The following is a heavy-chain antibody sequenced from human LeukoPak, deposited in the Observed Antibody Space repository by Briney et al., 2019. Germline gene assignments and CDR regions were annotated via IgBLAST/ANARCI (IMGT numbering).Heavy chain of an antibody. V-gene: IGHV3-20*04. CDR3: ARETSYSGNYYFDY. Sequence: PGGSLRLSCAASGFTFDDYGMSWVRQAPGKGLEWVSGINWNGGSTGYADPVKGRFTISRDNAKNSLYLQMNSLRAEDTALYYCARETSYSGNYYFDYWGQGTLVTVSS. CDR2: INWNGGST. J-gene: IGHJ4*02. CDR1: GFTFDDYG. D-gene: IGHD4-23*01.